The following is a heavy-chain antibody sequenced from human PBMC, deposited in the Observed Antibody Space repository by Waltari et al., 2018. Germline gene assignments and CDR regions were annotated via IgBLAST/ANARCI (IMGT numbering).Heavy chain of an antibody. Sequence: EVQLLESGGGLVQPGGSLRLSCAASGFTFSSYAISWVRQAPGKGLEWVSVIYSGGSTYYADSVKGRFTISRDNSKNTLYLQMNSLRAEDTAVYYCAKDLYGLDAFDIWGQGTMVTVSS. V-gene: IGHV3-23*03. D-gene: IGHD2-8*01. CDR2: IYSGGST. CDR1: GFTFSSYA. J-gene: IGHJ3*02. CDR3: AKDLYGLDAFDI.